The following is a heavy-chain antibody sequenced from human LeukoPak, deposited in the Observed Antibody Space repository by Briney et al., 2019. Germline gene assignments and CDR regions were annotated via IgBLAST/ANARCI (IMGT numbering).Heavy chain of an antibody. D-gene: IGHD5-12*01. V-gene: IGHV3-7*01. CDR3: VRDGGVSGYDLLDY. J-gene: IGHJ4*02. CDR2: INQDGSEE. CDR1: GLTFSHYW. Sequence: GGSLRLSCAASGLTFSHYWMTWVRQAPGKGLEWVAQINQDGSEEYYMDSVKARFTISRDNAKTSVFLQMNSLRAEDTAVYYCVRDGGVSGYDLLDYWGQGTLVTVSS.